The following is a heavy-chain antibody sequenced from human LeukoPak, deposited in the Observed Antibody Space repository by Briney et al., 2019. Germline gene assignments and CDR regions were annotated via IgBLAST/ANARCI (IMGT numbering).Heavy chain of an antibody. CDR1: GGTFSSYV. D-gene: IGHD3-22*01. V-gene: IGHV1-69*13. CDR3: AREPSWGDYYDSSGYPDAFDI. CDR2: IIPIFGTA. J-gene: IGHJ3*02. Sequence: SVKVSCKASGGTFSSYVISWVRQAPGQGLEWMGGIIPIFGTANYARKFQGRVTITADESTSTAYMELSSLRSEDTAVYYCAREPSWGDYYDSSGYPDAFDIWGQGTMVTVSS.